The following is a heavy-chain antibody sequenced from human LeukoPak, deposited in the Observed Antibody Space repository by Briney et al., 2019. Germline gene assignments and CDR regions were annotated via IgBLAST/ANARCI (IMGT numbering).Heavy chain of an antibody. V-gene: IGHV1-69*06. J-gene: IGHJ6*03. CDR1: GDSFTGYY. CDR3: AGAPDIVVVPAASLDYYYYMDV. Sequence: SVKVSCKASGDSFTGYYMQWVRQAPGEGLEWMGGFILIFGTANYAQKFQGRVTIAADKSTSTAYMELSSLRSEDTAVYYCAGAPDIVVVPAASLDYYYYMDVWGKGTTVTVSS. CDR2: FILIFGTA. D-gene: IGHD2-2*01.